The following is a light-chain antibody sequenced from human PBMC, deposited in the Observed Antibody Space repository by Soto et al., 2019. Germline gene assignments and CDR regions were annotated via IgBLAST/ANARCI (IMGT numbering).Light chain of an antibody. CDR3: QQYGSSPFS. CDR2: DAS. Sequence: EIVLTQSPGTLSLSPGDRVTLSCRASQSVSSDYLAWFQQKPGQAPRLLIYDASRRATGIPDRFSGSVSGTDFTLTITRLEPEDFAVYYCQQYGSSPFSFGGGTKVEIK. V-gene: IGKV3-20*01. CDR1: QSVSSDY. J-gene: IGKJ4*01.